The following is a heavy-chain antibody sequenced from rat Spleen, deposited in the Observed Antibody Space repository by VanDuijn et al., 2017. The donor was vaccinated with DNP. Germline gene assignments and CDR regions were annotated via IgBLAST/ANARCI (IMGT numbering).Heavy chain of an antibody. Sequence: EVQLQESGPGLVKPSQSLSLTCSVTGYSITTNYWGWVRKFPGNKLEYIGHISFSGGTNYNPSLKSQISITRDTSKNQFFLHLNSVTTEDTATYYCARWFWYFDYWGQGVMVTVSS. CDR1: GYSITTNY. J-gene: IGHJ2*01. V-gene: IGHV3-1*01. CDR2: ISFSGGT. CDR3: ARWFWYFDY.